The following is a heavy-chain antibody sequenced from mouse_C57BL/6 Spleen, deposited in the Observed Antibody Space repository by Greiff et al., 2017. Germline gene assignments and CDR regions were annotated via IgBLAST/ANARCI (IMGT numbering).Heavy chain of an antibody. CDR2: ISYDGSN. CDR3: AREGDYNVSSYVYFDV. CDR1: GYSITSGYY. J-gene: IGHJ1*03. Sequence: EVQLQESGPGLVKPSQSLSLTCSVTGYSITSGYYWNWIRQFPGNTLEWMGYISYDGSNNYHPSLKNRISITRDTAKNQLFLKLNSVTTEDTATYYCAREGDYNVSSYVYFDVRSTGTTGTVSA. V-gene: IGHV3-6*01. D-gene: IGHD1-1*01.